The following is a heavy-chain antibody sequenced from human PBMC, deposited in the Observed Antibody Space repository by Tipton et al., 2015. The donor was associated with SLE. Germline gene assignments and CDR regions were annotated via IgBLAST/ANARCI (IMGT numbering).Heavy chain of an antibody. CDR2: INHSGTT. CDR3: ATGVSGSWYYFDY. J-gene: IGHJ4*02. V-gene: IGHV4-39*07. Sequence: TLSLTCTVSGGSISSGRYYWSWIRQSPGKGLEWIGEINHSGTTKYNPSLKNRVTISEDTSKNQFSLRLTSVTAADTAIYYCATGVSGSWYYFDYWGQGTPVTVSS. D-gene: IGHD6-13*01. CDR1: GGSISSGRYY.